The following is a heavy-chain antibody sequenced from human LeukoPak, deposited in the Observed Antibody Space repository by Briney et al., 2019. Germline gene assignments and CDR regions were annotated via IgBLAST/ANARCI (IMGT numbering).Heavy chain of an antibody. CDR2: IYYSGST. CDR3: ARDLGSGNNWFDP. D-gene: IGHD3-10*02. J-gene: IGHJ5*02. CDR1: GGSISSGGYY. V-gene: IGHV4-31*03. Sequence: SETLSLTCTVSGGSISSGGYYWSWIRQHPGKGLEWIGYIYYSGSTYYNPSLKSRVTISVDTSKNQFSLKLSSETAADTAVYYCARDLGSGNNWFDPWGQGTLVTVSS.